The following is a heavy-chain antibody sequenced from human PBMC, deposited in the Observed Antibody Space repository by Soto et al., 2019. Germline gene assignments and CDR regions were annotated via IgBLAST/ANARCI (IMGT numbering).Heavy chain of an antibody. CDR3: ARSLYNWNYDYFDY. V-gene: IGHV4-34*01. Sequence: LSLTCAVYGGSFSGYYWSWIRQPPGKGLEWIGEINHSGSTNYNPSLKSRVTISVDTSKNQFSLKLSSVTAADAAVYYCARSLYNWNYDYFDYWGQGTLVTV. CDR2: INHSGST. CDR1: GGSFSGYY. D-gene: IGHD1-7*01. J-gene: IGHJ4*02.